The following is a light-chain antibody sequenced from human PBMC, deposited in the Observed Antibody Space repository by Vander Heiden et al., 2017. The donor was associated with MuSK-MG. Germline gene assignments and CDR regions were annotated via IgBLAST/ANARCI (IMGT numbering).Light chain of an antibody. V-gene: IGKV1-39*01. Sequence: DTQMSQSPSSLSASVGDRVTITCRASQSISSYINWYQQKPWKAPKLLIYAASSLQSGVPSRFSGSGYGTDFTLTISSLQPEDFAAYYCQQTDCNHPYTFGQGTKLEI. CDR1: QSISSY. J-gene: IGKJ2*01. CDR3: QQTDCNHPYT. CDR2: AAS.